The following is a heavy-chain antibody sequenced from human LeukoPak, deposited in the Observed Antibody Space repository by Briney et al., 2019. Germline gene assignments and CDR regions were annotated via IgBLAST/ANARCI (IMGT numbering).Heavy chain of an antibody. CDR2: INRNVGSI. Sequence: GGSVRLSCASFGVIFDDYGVTWVSQAPVQGLDWLADINRNVGSIGYADSGKGRFTVSRDNAKNSLYLQMNSLRAEDTALYYCAREKYDSSGYYTDNYYFDYWGQGTLVTVSS. D-gene: IGHD3-22*01. V-gene: IGHV3-20*04. J-gene: IGHJ4*02. CDR1: GVIFDDYG. CDR3: AREKYDSSGYYTDNYYFDY.